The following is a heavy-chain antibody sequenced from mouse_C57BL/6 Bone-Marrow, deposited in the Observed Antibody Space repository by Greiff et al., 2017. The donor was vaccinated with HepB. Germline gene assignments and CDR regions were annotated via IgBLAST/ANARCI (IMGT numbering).Heavy chain of an antibody. CDR3: AVLLRDYAMDY. V-gene: IGHV1-19*01. D-gene: IGHD1-1*01. CDR2: INPYNGGT. Sequence: VQLQQSGPVLVKPGASVKMSCKASGYTFTDYYMNWVKQSHGKSLEWIGVINPYNGGTSYNQKFKGKATLTVDKSSSTAYMALNSLTSEDSAVYYCAVLLRDYAMDYWGQGTSVTVSS. CDR1: GYTFTDYY. J-gene: IGHJ4*01.